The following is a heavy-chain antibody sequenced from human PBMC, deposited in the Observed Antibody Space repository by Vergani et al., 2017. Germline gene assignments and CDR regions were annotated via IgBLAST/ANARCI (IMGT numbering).Heavy chain of an antibody. D-gene: IGHD2-2*01. CDR2: INWNGGST. CDR3: AKDVQLRHTSHFDY. V-gene: IGHV3-20*04. Sequence: EVQLVESGGGVVRPGGSLRLSCAASGFTFDDYGMSWVRHAPGKGLEWVSGINWNGGSTGYADSVKGRFTISRDNAKNSLYLQMNSLRAEDTAVYYCAKDVQLRHTSHFDYWGQGTLVTVSS. J-gene: IGHJ4*02. CDR1: GFTFDDYG.